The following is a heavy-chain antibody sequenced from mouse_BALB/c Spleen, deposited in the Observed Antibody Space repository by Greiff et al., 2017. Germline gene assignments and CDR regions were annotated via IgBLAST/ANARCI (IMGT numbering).Heavy chain of an antibody. CDR3: ARHSSYYAMDY. CDR2: ISNGGGST. CDR1: GFTFSSYT. D-gene: IGHD1-1*01. V-gene: IGHV5-12-2*01. J-gene: IGHJ4*01. Sequence: DVHLVESGGGLVQPGGSLKLSCAASGFTFSSYTMSWVRQTPEKRLEWVAYISNGGGSTYYPDTVKGRFTISRDNAKNTLYLQMSSLKSEDTAMYYCARHSSYYAMDYWGQGTSVTVSS.